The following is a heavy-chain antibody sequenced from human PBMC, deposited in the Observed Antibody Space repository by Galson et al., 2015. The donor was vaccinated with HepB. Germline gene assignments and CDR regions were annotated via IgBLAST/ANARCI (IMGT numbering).Heavy chain of an antibody. CDR3: ARGYSDYGLGRPLSPDDASDI. CDR2: MNPNSGNT. J-gene: IGHJ3*02. CDR1: GYTFTSYD. V-gene: IGHV1-8*01. Sequence: SVKVSCKASGYTFTSYDINWVRQATGQGLEWMGWMNPNSGNTGYAQKFQGRVTMTRNTSISTAYMELSSLRSEDTAVYYCARGYSDYGLGRPLSPDDASDIWGQGTMVTVSS. D-gene: IGHD4-11*01.